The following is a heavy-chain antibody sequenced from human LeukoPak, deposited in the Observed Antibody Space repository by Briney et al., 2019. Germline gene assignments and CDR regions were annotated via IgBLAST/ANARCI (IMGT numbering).Heavy chain of an antibody. CDR3: ARGRRYSSSWYRMLWAFDY. J-gene: IGHJ4*02. CDR1: GGSISSYY. V-gene: IGHV4-59*01. CDR2: IYYSGST. Sequence: PSETLSLTCTVSGGSISSYYWSWIRQPPGKGLEWIGYIYYSGSTNYNPSLKSRVTISVDTSKNQFSLKLSSVTAADTAVYYCARGRRYSSSWYRMLWAFDYWGQGTLVTVSS. D-gene: IGHD6-13*01.